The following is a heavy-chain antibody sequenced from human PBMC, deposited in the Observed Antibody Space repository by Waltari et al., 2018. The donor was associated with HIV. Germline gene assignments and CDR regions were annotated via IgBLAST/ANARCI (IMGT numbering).Heavy chain of an antibody. V-gene: IGHV1-3*01. CDR3: AKGVVGDNYGWYFDL. Sequence: QVQLVQSGAEVKKPGASVKVSCKASGYTFTLHWVRQAPGQRLEWMGWINAGNGNTRYSDNFQGRITITRDTSASTADMELRSLRYEDTAVYYCAKGVVGDNYGWYFDLWGRGTLVTVSS. CDR1: GYTFTL. D-gene: IGHD4-17*01. J-gene: IGHJ2*01. CDR2: INAGNGNT.